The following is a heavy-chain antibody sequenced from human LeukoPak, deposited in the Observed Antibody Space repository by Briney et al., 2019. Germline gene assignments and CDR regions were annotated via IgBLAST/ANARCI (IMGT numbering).Heavy chain of an antibody. CDR1: GGSISSSAYH. J-gene: IGHJ6*03. Sequence: SETLSLTCTVSGGSISSSAYHWGWIRQPPGKGLEGIGSFYYSGRTYYNLSLKSRVTISVDTSKNQFSLKQSSVTAADTAVYYCARGDWGSPDYYYMDVWGKGTTVTISS. V-gene: IGHV4-39*01. CDR3: ARGDWGSPDYYYMDV. D-gene: IGHD2-21*02. CDR2: FYYSGRT.